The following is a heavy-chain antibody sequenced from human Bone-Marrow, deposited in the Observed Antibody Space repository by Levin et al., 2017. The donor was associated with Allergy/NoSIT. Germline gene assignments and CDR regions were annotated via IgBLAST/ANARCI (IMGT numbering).Heavy chain of an antibody. V-gene: IGHV3-9*01. J-gene: IGHJ4*02. CDR3: AKDGGDGMGVDYYESSGYYNY. CDR1: GFTFDDYA. D-gene: IGHD3-22*01. CDR2: ISWNSGSI. Sequence: GGSLRLSCAASGFTFDDYAMHWVRQAPGKGLEWVSGISWNSGSIGYADSVKGRFTISRDNAKNSRYLQMNSLRAEDTALYYCAKDGGDGMGVDYYESSGYYNYWGQGTLVTVSS.